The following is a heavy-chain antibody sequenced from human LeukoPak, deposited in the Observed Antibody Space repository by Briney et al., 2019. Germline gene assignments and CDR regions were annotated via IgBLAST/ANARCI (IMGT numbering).Heavy chain of an antibody. D-gene: IGHD3-22*01. J-gene: IGHJ3*02. Sequence: GGSLRLSCAASGFTFSSYEMNWVRQAPGKGREWVSCISSSGSTIYYADSVKGRFTISRDNAKNSLYLQMNSLRAEDTAVYYCARTYYYDIDAFDIWGQGTMVTVSS. CDR1: GFTFSSYE. CDR2: ISSSGSTI. CDR3: ARTYYYDIDAFDI. V-gene: IGHV3-48*03.